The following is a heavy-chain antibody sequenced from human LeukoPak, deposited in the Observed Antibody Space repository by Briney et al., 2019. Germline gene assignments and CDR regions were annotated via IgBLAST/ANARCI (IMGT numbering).Heavy chain of an antibody. J-gene: IGHJ6*04. Sequence: GGSLRLSCAASGFTFSSYEMNWVRQAPGKGLEWVSYIDSSGSSIHYADSVKGRFTISRDNAKNSLYLQMNSLRAEDTAVYYCAELGITMIGGVWGKGTTATISS. CDR2: IDSSGSSI. CDR3: AELGITMIGGV. D-gene: IGHD3-10*02. CDR1: GFTFSSYE. V-gene: IGHV3-48*03.